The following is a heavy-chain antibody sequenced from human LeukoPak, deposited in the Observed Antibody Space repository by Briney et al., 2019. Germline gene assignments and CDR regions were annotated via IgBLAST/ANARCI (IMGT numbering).Heavy chain of an antibody. J-gene: IGHJ4*02. Sequence: GGSLRLSCAASGFTFSSYTMSWVRQAPGKGLEWVSGISGNGGNTYYADSVKGRFTISRDNSKNTLYLQMNSLRAEDTAVYYCARGHSYFDYWGQGTLVTVSS. CDR3: ARGHSYFDY. V-gene: IGHV3-23*01. CDR2: ISGNGGNT. CDR1: GFTFSSYT.